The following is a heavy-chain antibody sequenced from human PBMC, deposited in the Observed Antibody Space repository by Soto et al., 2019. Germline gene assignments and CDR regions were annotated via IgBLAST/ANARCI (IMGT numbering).Heavy chain of an antibody. CDR2: IIPIFGTA. J-gene: IGHJ5*02. CDR3: ARGLRIAAAGTRGGVWCDP. Sequence: QVQLVQSGAEVKKPGSSVKVSCKASGGTFSSYAISWVRQAPGQGHEWMGGIIPIFGTANYAQKFQGKVTITADESTSTAYMELSSLSSEDTAVYYCARGLRIAAAGTRGGVWCDPWGQGTLVTVSS. CDR1: GGTFSSYA. D-gene: IGHD6-13*01. V-gene: IGHV1-69*12.